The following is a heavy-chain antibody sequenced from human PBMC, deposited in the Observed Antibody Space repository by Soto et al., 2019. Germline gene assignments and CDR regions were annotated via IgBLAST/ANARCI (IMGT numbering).Heavy chain of an antibody. CDR3: ARAPHNIVVVPAAISIWFDP. V-gene: IGHV1-24*01. J-gene: IGHJ5*02. CDR2: FDPEDGET. CDR1: GYTLTELS. D-gene: IGHD2-2*01. Sequence: ASVKVSCKVSGYTLTELSMHWVRQAPGKGLEWMGGFDPEDGETIYAQKFQGRVTITADESTSTAYMELSSLRSEDTAVYYCARAPHNIVVVPAAISIWFDPWGQGTLVTVSS.